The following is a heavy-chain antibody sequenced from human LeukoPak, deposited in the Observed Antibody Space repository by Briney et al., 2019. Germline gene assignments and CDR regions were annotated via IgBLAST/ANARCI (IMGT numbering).Heavy chain of an antibody. D-gene: IGHD6-19*01. CDR1: GGSFSGYY. J-gene: IGHJ4*02. CDR2: INHSGST. CDR3: ARHLIYSSGWYGGFDY. Sequence: PSETLSLTCAVYGGSFSGYYWSWIRQPPGKGLEWIGEINHSGSTNYNPSLKSRVTISVDTSKNQFSLKLSSVTAADTAVYYCARHLIYSSGWYGGFDYWGQGTLVTVSS. V-gene: IGHV4-34*01.